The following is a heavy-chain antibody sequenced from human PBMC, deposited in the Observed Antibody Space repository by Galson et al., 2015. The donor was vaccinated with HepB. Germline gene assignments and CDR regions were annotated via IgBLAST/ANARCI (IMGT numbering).Heavy chain of an antibody. J-gene: IGHJ4*02. CDR2: ISSSSSTI. D-gene: IGHD4-17*01. CDR1: GFSFNIYS. CDR3: ARDHYGDYGWDY. Sequence: SLRLSCAASGFSFNIYSMNWVRQAPGKGLEWVSYISSSSSTIYYADSVKGRFTISRDNAKNSLYLQMNGLRAEDTAVYYCARDHYGDYGWDYWGQGTLVTVSS. V-gene: IGHV3-48*04.